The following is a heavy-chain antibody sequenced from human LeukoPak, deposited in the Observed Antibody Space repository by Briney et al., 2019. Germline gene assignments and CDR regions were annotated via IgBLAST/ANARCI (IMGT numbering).Heavy chain of an antibody. D-gene: IGHD4-11*01. J-gene: IGHJ4*02. CDR3: ARGAQRGFDYSNSLEY. V-gene: IGHV3-33*08. Sequence: GGSLRLSCEASGFTFSHYGMRWVRQAPGKGLEWVAVIWSDATNQYYAGSVKGRFTISRDNFKNTVSLQMNSLRAEDTAIYYCARGAQRGFDYSNSLEYWGQGSLVTVSS. CDR2: IWSDATNQ. CDR1: GFTFSHYG.